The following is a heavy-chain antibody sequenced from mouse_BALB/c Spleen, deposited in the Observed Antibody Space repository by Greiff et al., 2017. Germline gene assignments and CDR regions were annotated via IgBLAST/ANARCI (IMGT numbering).Heavy chain of an antibody. CDR2: IWGDGST. CDR3: ARDKGGYLSLYYAMDY. D-gene: IGHD2-2*01. J-gene: IGHJ4*01. CDR1: GFSLTGYG. Sequence: VKLMESGPGLVAPSQSLSITCTVSGFSLTGYGVNWVRQPPGKGLEWLGMIWGDGSTDYNSALKSRLSISKDNSKSQVFLKMNSLQTDDTARYYCARDKGGYLSLYYAMDYWGQGTSVTVSS. V-gene: IGHV2-6-7*01.